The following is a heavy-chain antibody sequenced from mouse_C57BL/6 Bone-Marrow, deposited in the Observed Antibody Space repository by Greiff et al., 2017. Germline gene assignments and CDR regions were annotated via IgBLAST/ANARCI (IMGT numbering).Heavy chain of an antibody. D-gene: IGHD1-1*01. CDR1: GYTFTSYW. J-gene: IGHJ1*03. V-gene: IGHV1-52*01. CDR3: ASIYYGSIYWYFDV. CDR2: IDPSDSET. Sequence: QVQLQQPGAELVRPGSSVKLSCKASGYTFTSYWMHWVKQRPIQGLEWIGNIDPSDSETHYNQKFKDKATLTVDKSSSTAYMQLSSLTSEDSAVYYCASIYYGSIYWYFDVWGTGTTVTVSS.